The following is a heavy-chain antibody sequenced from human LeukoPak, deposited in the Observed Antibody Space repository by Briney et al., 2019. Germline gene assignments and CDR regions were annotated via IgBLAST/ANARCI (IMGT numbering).Heavy chain of an antibody. D-gene: IGHD2-2*01. CDR1: GFTFSNYW. V-gene: IGHV3-74*01. J-gene: IGHJ5*02. CDR2: INSDGTDT. CDR3: ARDSRTSGCYGPAS. Sequence: GGSLRLSCAGYGFTFSNYWMQWVGQAPGKGLVWVSRINSDGTDTTYADSVKGRFTISRDNAKNILYLQMNSLRAEDTAVYYCARDSRTSGCYGPASWGQGTLVTVSS.